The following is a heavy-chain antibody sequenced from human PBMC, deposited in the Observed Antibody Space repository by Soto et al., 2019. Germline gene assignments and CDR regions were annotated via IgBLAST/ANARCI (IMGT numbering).Heavy chain of an antibody. CDR2: ISYDGSNK. CDR3: ERDADIVVVVAAGPTKGFDY. Sequence: QVQLVESGGGVVQPGRSLRLSCAASGITLSDYAMHWVRQAPGKGLEWVAVISYDGSNKYYADSVKGRFTITRDTSKNTLYVQMNSLRPEDTAVYYCERDADIVVVVAAGPTKGFDYWGQGTLVTVSS. D-gene: IGHD2-15*01. V-gene: IGHV3-30-3*01. J-gene: IGHJ4*02. CDR1: GITLSDYA.